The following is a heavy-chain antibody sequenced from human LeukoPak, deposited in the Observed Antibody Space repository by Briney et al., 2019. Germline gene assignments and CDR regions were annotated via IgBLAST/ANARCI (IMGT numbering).Heavy chain of an antibody. Sequence: PSQTLSLTCTVSGGSISSYYWSWIRQPPGKALEWIGYIYYSGSTNYNPSLKSRVTISVDTSKNQFSLKLSSVTAADTAVYYCAINYYDTGAFDIWGQGTMVTVSS. V-gene: IGHV4-59*01. CDR3: AINYYDTGAFDI. D-gene: IGHD3-22*01. J-gene: IGHJ3*02. CDR2: IYYSGST. CDR1: GGSISSYY.